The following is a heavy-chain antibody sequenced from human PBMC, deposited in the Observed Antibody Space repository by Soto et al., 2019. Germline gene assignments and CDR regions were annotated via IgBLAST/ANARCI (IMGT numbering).Heavy chain of an antibody. J-gene: IGHJ5*02. CDR2: VSGCGGST. CDR3: AFGVPLDQLLGWPNWFDP. Sequence: EVQLLESGGGLVQPGGPLRVSCAVSGFTFSDYAMSWVRQAPGRGLEWVSGVSGCGGSTYYADSVKGRFSISRDNAKNSLYLQMNSLRAEDTAVYYCAFGVPLDQLLGWPNWFDPWGQGTLVTVSS. V-gene: IGHV3-23*01. D-gene: IGHD2-2*01. CDR1: GFTFSDYA.